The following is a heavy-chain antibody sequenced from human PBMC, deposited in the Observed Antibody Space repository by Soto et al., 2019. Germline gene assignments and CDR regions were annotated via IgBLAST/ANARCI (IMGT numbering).Heavy chain of an antibody. V-gene: IGHV1-69*01. CDR3: ARGPPLWFGESRWLVNWFDP. D-gene: IGHD3-10*01. Sequence: QVQLVQSGAEVKKPGSSVKVSCEASGGTFSSYAISWVRQAPGQGLEWMGGIIPIFGTANYAQKFQGRVTITADESTSTAYMELSSLRSEDTAVYYCARGPPLWFGESRWLVNWFDPWGQGTLVTVSS. CDR1: GGTFSSYA. J-gene: IGHJ5*02. CDR2: IIPIFGTA.